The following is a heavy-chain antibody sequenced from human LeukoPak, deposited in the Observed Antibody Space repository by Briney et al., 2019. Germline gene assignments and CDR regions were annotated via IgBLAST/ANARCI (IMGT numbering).Heavy chain of an antibody. CDR1: GFTFSSYA. CDR3: ASGGSGYDLDY. Sequence: GGSLRLSCAASGFTFSSYAMHWVHQAPGKGLEWVAVISYDGSNKYYADSVKGRFTISRDNSKNTLYLQMNSLRAEDTAVYYCASGGSGYDLDYWGQGTLVTVSS. J-gene: IGHJ4*02. CDR2: ISYDGSNK. V-gene: IGHV3-30*04. D-gene: IGHD5-12*01.